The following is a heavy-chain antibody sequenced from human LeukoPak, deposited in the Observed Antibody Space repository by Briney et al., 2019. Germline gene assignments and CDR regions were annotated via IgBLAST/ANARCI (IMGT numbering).Heavy chain of an antibody. CDR2: ISYDGSIK. J-gene: IGHJ3*02. CDR3: ARDADPEDAFDI. CDR1: GFTFSSYA. Sequence: GGSLRLSCAASGFTFSSYAMHWVRQAPGKGLEWVAVISYDGSIKYYADSVKGRFTISRDNSKNTLYLQMNSLRAEDTAVYYCARDADPEDAFDIWGQGTMVTVSS. V-gene: IGHV3-30*04.